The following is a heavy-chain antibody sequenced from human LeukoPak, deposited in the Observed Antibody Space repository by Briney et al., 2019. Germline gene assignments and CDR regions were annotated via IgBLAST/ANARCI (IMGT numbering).Heavy chain of an antibody. Sequence: SATLSLTCAVYGGSFSGYYWSWIRQPPGKGLEWIGEINHSGSTNYNPSLKSRVTISVDTSKNQFSLKLSSVTAADTAVYYCASRNDSSGSYDYWGQGTLVTVSS. CDR2: INHSGST. J-gene: IGHJ4*02. CDR3: ASRNDSSGSYDY. D-gene: IGHD3-22*01. V-gene: IGHV4-34*01. CDR1: GGSFSGYY.